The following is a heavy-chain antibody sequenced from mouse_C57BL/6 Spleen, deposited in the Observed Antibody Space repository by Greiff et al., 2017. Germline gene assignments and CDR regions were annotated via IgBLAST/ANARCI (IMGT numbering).Heavy chain of an antibody. CDR2: ISSGSNTI. J-gene: IGHJ4*01. Sequence: EVMLVESGGGLVKPGGSLKLSCAASGFTFSDYGMHWVRQAPEKGLEWVAYISSGSNTIYYADTVKGRFTISRDNAKNTLFLQMTSLRSEDTAMYYCARDYDYDIYYYAMDYWGQGTSVTVSS. CDR3: ARDYDYDIYYYAMDY. V-gene: IGHV5-17*01. CDR1: GFTFSDYG. D-gene: IGHD2-4*01.